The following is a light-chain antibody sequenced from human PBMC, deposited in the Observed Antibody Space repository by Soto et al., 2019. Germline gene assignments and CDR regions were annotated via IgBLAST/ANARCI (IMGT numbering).Light chain of an antibody. J-gene: IGKJ1*01. CDR2: DAS. Sequence: DIQMTPSPSTLSASVGDRVTITCRASQSSSSWLAWYQQKPGTAPKLLIYDASSLESGVPSRFSGSGSGTDFTLTINSLQPDDFATYYCQQYNHFPWTFGQGTKVEIK. CDR3: QQYNHFPWT. V-gene: IGKV1-5*01. CDR1: QSSSSW.